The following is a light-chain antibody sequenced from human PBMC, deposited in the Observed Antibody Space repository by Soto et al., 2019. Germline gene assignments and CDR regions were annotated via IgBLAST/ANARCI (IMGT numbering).Light chain of an antibody. CDR1: QIVLYTSNNKNY. J-gene: IGKJ5*01. CDR3: QQYYSTPIT. V-gene: IGKV4-1*01. CDR2: WAS. Sequence: IMMTHSAACLAVSLGERATINCKASQIVLYTSNNKNYLAWYQQKPGQPPKLLIYWASTRESGVPDRFSGSGAGTDFTLTISSLQAEDVAVYYCQQYYSTPITFGQGTRLEIK.